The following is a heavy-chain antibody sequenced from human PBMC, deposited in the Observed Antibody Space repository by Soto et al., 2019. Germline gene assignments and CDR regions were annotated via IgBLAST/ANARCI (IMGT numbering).Heavy chain of an antibody. V-gene: IGHV4-59*08. CDR3: ARLMHRPRSVPIIDY. CDR2: IYYSGST. CDR1: GGSISSYY. J-gene: IGHJ4*02. Sequence: QVQLQESGPGLVKPSETLSLTCTVSGGSISSYYWSWIRQPPGKGLEWIGYIYYSGSTNYNPSLKRRVTISVDTSKNQFSLKLSSVTAADTVVYYCARLMHRPRSVPIIDYWGQGTLVTVSS. D-gene: IGHD3-9*01.